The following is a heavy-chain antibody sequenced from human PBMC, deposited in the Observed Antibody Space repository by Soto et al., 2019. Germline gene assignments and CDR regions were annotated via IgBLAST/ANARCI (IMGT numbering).Heavy chain of an antibody. CDR2: IDPSDSYT. Sequence: GESLKISCKGSGYSFTSYWISWVRQMPGKGLEWMGRIDPSDSYTNYSPSFQGHVTISADKSISTAYLQWSSLKASDTAMYYCARLSKRITIFGVVADHTFDYWGQGTLVTVSS. J-gene: IGHJ4*02. D-gene: IGHD3-3*01. V-gene: IGHV5-10-1*01. CDR3: ARLSKRITIFGVVADHTFDY. CDR1: GYSFTSYW.